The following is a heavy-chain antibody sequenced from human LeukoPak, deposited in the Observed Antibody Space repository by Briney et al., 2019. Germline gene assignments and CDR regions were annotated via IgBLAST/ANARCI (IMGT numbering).Heavy chain of an antibody. J-gene: IGHJ4*02. CDR2: VSDSGSTT. CDR3: ATRPEFDY. CDR1: GFTFSSYT. Sequence: GGSLRLSCAASGFTFSSYTMSWVRQAPGKGLEWVSSVSDSGSTTYYADSVKGRFTISRDNSKNMLYLQMNSLRAEDTAVYYCATRPEFDYWGQGTLATVST. V-gene: IGHV3-23*01.